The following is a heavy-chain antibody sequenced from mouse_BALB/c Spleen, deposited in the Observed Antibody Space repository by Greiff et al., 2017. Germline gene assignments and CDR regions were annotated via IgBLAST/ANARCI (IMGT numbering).Heavy chain of an antibody. V-gene: IGHV3-6*02. CDR1: GYSITSGYY. CDR3: ARDYGNYLPAY. J-gene: IGHJ3*01. D-gene: IGHD2-1*01. CDR2: ISYDGSN. Sequence: EVKLQESGPGLVKPSQSLSLTCSVTGYSITSGYYWNWIRQFPGNKLEWMGYISYDGSNNYNPSLKNRISITRDTSKNQFFLKLNSVTTEDTATYYCARDYGNYLPAYWGQGTLVTVSA.